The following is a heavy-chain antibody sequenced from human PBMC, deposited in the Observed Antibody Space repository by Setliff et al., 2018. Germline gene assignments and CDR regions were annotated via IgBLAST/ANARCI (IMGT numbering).Heavy chain of an antibody. V-gene: IGHV3-11*01. Sequence: GGSLRLSCAASGFTFSDYYMSWIRQAPGKGLEWVSYISSSGSAGSTYYADSVKGRFTISRDNSKNTLYLQMNSLRVEDTAVYYCAKSHSSWPIFIDYWGQGTLVTVSS. CDR2: ISSSGSAGST. D-gene: IGHD6-13*01. CDR3: AKSHSSWPIFIDY. J-gene: IGHJ4*02. CDR1: GFTFSDYY.